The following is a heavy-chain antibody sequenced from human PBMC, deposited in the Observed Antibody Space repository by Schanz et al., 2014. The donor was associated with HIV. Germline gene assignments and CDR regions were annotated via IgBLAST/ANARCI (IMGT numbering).Heavy chain of an antibody. J-gene: IGHJ4*02. CDR3: AREKYCSGGSCSGIFDY. CDR1: RFTFSVYA. V-gene: IGHV3-20*04. CDR2: INWNGDTT. D-gene: IGHD2-15*01. Sequence: EVQLVESGGGLVKPGGSLRLSCAASRFTFSVYAMNWVRQAPGKGLEWVAVINWNGDTTYYADSVKGRFTISRDNTKKSLYMQMNSLRAEDTALYYCAREKYCSGGSCSGIFDYWGQGILVTVSP.